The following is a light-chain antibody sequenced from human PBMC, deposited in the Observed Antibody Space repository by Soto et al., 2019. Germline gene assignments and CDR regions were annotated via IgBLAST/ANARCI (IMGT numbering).Light chain of an antibody. J-gene: IGKJ4*01. V-gene: IGKV1-5*03. CDR2: KAS. CDR1: QSISSW. Sequence: DIQMTQSPSTLSASVGDRVTITCRATQSISSWLAWYQQKPGKAPKFLIHKASSLESGVPSRFSGSGSGTEFTLTISSLQPDDFATYYCQHYDTYPLTVGGGTKVEIK. CDR3: QHYDTYPLT.